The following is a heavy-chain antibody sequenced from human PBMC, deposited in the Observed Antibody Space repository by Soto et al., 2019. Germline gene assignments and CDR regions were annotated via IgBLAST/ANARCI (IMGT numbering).Heavy chain of an antibody. CDR2: IYHSGST. D-gene: IGHD1-26*01. CDR3: ARDSPVGATDWFDP. J-gene: IGHJ5*02. V-gene: IGHV4-4*02. Sequence: SETLSLTCTVSGGSISSDNWWSWVRQPPGKRLQWIGEIYHSGSTSYNPSLKSRVTMLVDKSKNQFSLRLSSVTAADTAIYYCARDSPVGATDWFDPWGLGTLVTVSS. CDR1: GGSISSDNW.